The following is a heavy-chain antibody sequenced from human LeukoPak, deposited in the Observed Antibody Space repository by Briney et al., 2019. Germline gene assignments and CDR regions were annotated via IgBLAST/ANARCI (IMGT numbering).Heavy chain of an antibody. CDR2: MNPNSGNT. CDR1: GYTFTSYD. CDR3: ARADSSGWYFGVRRFDP. D-gene: IGHD6-19*01. V-gene: IGHV1-8*03. Sequence: GASVKVSCKASGYTFTSYDINWVRQATGQGLEWMGWMNPNSGNTGYAQKFQGRVTITRNTSISTAYMELSSLRSEDTAVYYCARADSSGWYFGVRRFDPWGQGTLVTVSS. J-gene: IGHJ5*02.